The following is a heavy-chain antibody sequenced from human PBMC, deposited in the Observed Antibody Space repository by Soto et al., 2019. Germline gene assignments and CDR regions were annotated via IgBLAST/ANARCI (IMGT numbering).Heavy chain of an antibody. V-gene: IGHV1-3*01. CDR3: ARSIVVVTALDD. CDR1: GYTFTSYV. CDR2: INAGNGYT. D-gene: IGHD2-21*02. J-gene: IGHJ4*02. Sequence: GASVKVSCKASGYTFTSYVIHWVRQAPGQRLEWMGWINAGNGYTKYSQKFQGRVTITRDTSASTAYMELSSLRSEETAVYYCARSIVVVTALDDWGQGTLVTVS.